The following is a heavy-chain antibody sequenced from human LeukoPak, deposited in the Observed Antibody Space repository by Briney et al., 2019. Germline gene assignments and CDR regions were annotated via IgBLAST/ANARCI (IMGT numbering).Heavy chain of an antibody. CDR3: AKSAVEMAPTDYYYYYMDV. CDR2: IWYDGSSK. D-gene: IGHD5-24*01. CDR1: GFTFSSYG. Sequence: GGSLRLSCAASGFTFSSYGMHWVRQAPGKGLEWVAVIWYDGSSKYYADSVKGRFTISRDNSKDTLYLQMNSLRAEDTAVYYCAKSAVEMAPTDYYYYYMDVWGKGTTVTVSS. J-gene: IGHJ6*03. V-gene: IGHV3-33*06.